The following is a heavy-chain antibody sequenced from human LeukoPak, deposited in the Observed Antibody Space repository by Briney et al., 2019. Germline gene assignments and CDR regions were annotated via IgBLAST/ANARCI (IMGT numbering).Heavy chain of an antibody. D-gene: IGHD6-19*01. CDR2: IIPIFGTA. CDR1: GGTFSSYA. Sequence: GASVKVSCKASGGTFSSYAISWVRQAPGQGLEWMGGIIPIFGTANYAQKFQGRVTITADESTSTAYMELSSLRSEDTVVYYCARAGFRGAVAGYYYYYYMDVWGKGTTVTISS. CDR3: ARAGFRGAVAGYYYYYYMDV. J-gene: IGHJ6*03. V-gene: IGHV1-69*13.